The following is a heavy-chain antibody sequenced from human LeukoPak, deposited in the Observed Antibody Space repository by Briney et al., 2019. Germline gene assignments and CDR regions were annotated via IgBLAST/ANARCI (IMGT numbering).Heavy chain of an antibody. CDR3: ASGSGSYRTPYYYMDV. CDR2: ISGSGGST. V-gene: IGHV3-23*01. CDR1: GFTFSKYA. J-gene: IGHJ6*03. D-gene: IGHD3-10*01. Sequence: GGSLRLSCAASGFTFSKYAMTWVRQAPGKGLEWVSTISGSGGSTYYADSVKGRFTISRDNSKNTLYLQMNSLRAEDTAVYYCASGSGSYRTPYYYMDVWGTGTTVTVSS.